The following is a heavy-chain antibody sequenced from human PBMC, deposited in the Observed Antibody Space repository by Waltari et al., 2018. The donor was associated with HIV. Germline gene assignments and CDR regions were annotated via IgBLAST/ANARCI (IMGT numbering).Heavy chain of an antibody. CDR3: AKAGYSSSWYPEPFDY. V-gene: IGHV3-23*01. Sequence: EVQLLESGGGLVQPGGSLRLSCAASGFTFSSYAMSWVRQAPGKGLEWVSAISGSGGSTYYADSVKGRFTISRDNSKNTLYLQMNSLRAEDTAVYYCAKAGYSSSWYPEPFDYWGQGTLVTVSS. D-gene: IGHD6-13*01. J-gene: IGHJ4*02. CDR2: ISGSGGST. CDR1: GFTFSSYA.